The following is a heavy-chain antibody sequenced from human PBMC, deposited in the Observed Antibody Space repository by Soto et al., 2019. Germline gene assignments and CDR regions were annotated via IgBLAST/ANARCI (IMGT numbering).Heavy chain of an antibody. J-gene: IGHJ4*02. Sequence: LRLSCAASGFTFSSYEMNWVRQAPGKGLEWVSYISSSGSTIYYADSVKGRFTIPRDNAKNSLYLQMNSLRAEDTAVYYCAATVVFDYWGQGTLVTVSS. CDR3: AATVVFDY. CDR2: ISSSGSTI. CDR1: GFTFSSYE. D-gene: IGHD2-15*01. V-gene: IGHV3-48*03.